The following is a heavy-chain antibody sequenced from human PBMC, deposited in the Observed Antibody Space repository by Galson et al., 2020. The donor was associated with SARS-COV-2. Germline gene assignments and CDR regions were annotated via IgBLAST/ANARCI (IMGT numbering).Heavy chain of an antibody. Sequence: ETSETLSLTCTVSGGSISSSSYYWGWPRQPPGKGLEWIGTIYYSGTTYYNPSLNRRVTISVDTSKNQFSLRLSSVTAADTAVYYCASVSEWGQGTLVTVSS. CDR1: GGSISSSSYY. V-gene: IGHV4-39*01. J-gene: IGHJ4*02. CDR2: IYYSGTT. CDR3: ASVSE.